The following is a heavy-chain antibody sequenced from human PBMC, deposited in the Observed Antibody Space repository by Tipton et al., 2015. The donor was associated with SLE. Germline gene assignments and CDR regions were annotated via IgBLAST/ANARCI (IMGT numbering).Heavy chain of an antibody. CDR2: ISYDGSNK. J-gene: IGHJ6*02. CDR1: GFTFSSYA. V-gene: IGHV3-30-3*01. D-gene: IGHD6-6*01. CDR3: AREGIAARPLYYYGMDV. Sequence: SLRLSCAASGFTFSSYAMHWVRQAPGKGLEWVAVISYDGSNKYYADSVKGRFTISRDNSKNTLYLQMNSLRAEDTAVYYCAREGIAARPLYYYGMDVWGQGTTVTVSS.